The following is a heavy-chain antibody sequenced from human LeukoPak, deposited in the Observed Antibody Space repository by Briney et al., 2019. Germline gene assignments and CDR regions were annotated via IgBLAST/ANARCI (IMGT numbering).Heavy chain of an antibody. D-gene: IGHD5-18*01. V-gene: IGHV4-59*08. CDR1: GGSISSYY. Sequence: SETLSLTCTVSGGSISSYYWSWIRQPPGKGLEWIGYIYYSGSTNYNPSLKSRVTISVDTSKNQFSLKLSSVTAADTAVYYCARRDRYSYGLGGFDYWGQGTLVTVSS. CDR3: ARRDRYSYGLGGFDY. CDR2: IYYSGST. J-gene: IGHJ4*02.